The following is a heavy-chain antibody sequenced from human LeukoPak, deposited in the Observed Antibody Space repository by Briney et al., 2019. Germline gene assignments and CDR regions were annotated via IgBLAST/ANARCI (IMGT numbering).Heavy chain of an antibody. J-gene: IGHJ4*02. Sequence: PGGSLRLSCAASGFTFSSYGMHWVRQAPGKGLEWVAFIRYDGSNKYYADSVKGRFTISRDNSKNTLYLQMNSLRAEDTAVYYCAKDASPLGYSGSLDYWGQGTLVTVSS. V-gene: IGHV3-30*02. CDR3: AKDASPLGYSGSLDY. D-gene: IGHD5-12*01. CDR2: IRYDGSNK. CDR1: GFTFSSYG.